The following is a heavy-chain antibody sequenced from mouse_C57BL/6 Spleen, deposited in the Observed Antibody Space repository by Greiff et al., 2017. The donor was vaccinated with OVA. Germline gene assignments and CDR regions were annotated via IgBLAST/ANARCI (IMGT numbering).Heavy chain of an antibody. J-gene: IGHJ2*01. V-gene: IGHV1-75*01. Sequence: VQLQQSGPELVKPGASVKISCKASGYTFTDYYINWVKQRPGQGLEWIGWIFPGSGSTYYNEKFKGKATLTVDKASSTAYMLLSSLTSEDSAVYFCARTGTTVVAAYYFDYWGQGTTLTVSS. D-gene: IGHD1-1*01. CDR2: IFPGSGST. CDR1: GYTFTDYY. CDR3: ARTGTTVVAAYYFDY.